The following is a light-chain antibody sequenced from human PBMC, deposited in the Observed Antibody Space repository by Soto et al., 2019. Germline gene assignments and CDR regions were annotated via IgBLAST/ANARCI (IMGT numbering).Light chain of an antibody. Sequence: QSALTQPRSVSGSPGQSVTISCTGTSSDVGSYNLVSWYQQHPGKVPKLMIFDVSTRPSGVPDRFSGSKSGNTASLTISGLQAEDEANYYCCSYAATYVIFGGGTKLTVL. V-gene: IGLV2-11*01. J-gene: IGLJ2*01. CDR3: CSYAATYVI. CDR2: DVS. CDR1: SSDVGSYNL.